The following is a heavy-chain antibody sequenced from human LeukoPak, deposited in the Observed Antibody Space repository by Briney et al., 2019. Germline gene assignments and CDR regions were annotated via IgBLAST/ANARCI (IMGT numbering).Heavy chain of an antibody. Sequence: PGGSLRLSCAASGFAFSSDAMSWVRQAPGKGLEWVSAISGSVGSTYYADSVKGRFTISRDNSKNPLYLQMNSLRAEDTAVCYCASPTILHYFDYWGQGTLVTVSS. V-gene: IGHV3-23*01. CDR1: GFAFSSDA. CDR2: ISGSVGST. J-gene: IGHJ4*02. D-gene: IGHD5-12*01. CDR3: ASPTILHYFDY.